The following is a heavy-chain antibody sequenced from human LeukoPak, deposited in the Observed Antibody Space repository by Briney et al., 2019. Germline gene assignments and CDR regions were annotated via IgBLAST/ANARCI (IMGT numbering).Heavy chain of an antibody. D-gene: IGHD6-19*01. CDR2: ISYSGST. CDR1: GGSISGYY. V-gene: IGHV4-59*01. Sequence: PSETLSLTCTVSGGSISGYYWSWIRQPPGKGLEWVGYISYSGSTNYNPSLKSRVTISVDTSKNQFSLKLSSVTAADTAIYYCARDGRAGSLFAYWGQGTLVTVSS. J-gene: IGHJ4*02. CDR3: ARDGRAGSLFAY.